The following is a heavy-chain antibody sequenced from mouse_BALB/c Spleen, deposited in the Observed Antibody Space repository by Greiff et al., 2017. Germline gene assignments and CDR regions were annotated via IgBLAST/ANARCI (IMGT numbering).Heavy chain of an antibody. CDR3: ARALYYYGSSYFMDY. D-gene: IGHD1-1*01. CDR1: GFSLTSYG. Sequence: QVQLKESGPGLVAPSQSLSITCTVSGFSLTSYGVHWVRQPPGKGLEWLGVIWAGGSTNYNSALMSRLSISKDNSKSQVFLKMNSLQTDDTAMYYCARALYYYGSSYFMDYWGQGTSVTVSS. CDR2: IWAGGST. J-gene: IGHJ4*01. V-gene: IGHV2-9*02.